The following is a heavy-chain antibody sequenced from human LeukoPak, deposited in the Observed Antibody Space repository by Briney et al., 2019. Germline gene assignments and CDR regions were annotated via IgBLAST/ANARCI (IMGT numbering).Heavy chain of an antibody. CDR3: ARVHRIADSPWDYDFWSGYYGPEYFQH. Sequence: ASVKVSCKASGYTFTSYGISWVRQAPGQGLEWMGWISAYNGNTNYAQKLQGRVTMTTDTSTSTAYMELRSLRSDDTAVYYCARVHRIADSPWDYDFWSGYYGPEYFQHWGQGTLVTVSS. D-gene: IGHD3-3*01. J-gene: IGHJ1*01. CDR1: GYTFTSYG. V-gene: IGHV1-18*01. CDR2: ISAYNGNT.